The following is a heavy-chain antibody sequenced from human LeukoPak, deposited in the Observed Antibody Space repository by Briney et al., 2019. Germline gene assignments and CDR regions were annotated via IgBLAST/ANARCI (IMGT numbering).Heavy chain of an antibody. Sequence: SETLSLTCTVSGGSVSSTTYFWSWIRQPPGKGLEWIASINYSGSTYYNPSLKSRDTISVDTSENQFSLKLSSVTAADTAVYYCARYVVYGSGKYYFDYWGQGTLVTVSS. CDR2: INYSGST. D-gene: IGHD3-10*01. CDR1: GGSVSSTTYF. V-gene: IGHV4-39*01. CDR3: ARYVVYGSGKYYFDY. J-gene: IGHJ4*02.